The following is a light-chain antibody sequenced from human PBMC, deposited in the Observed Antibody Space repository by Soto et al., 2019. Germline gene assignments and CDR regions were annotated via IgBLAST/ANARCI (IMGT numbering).Light chain of an antibody. V-gene: IGLV2-8*01. Sequence: ALTQPPSSSVSPGQSVTISFTGTSSDVGAYDYVSWYQQHPGKAPKLMIYEINKRPSGVPDRFSGSKSGNTASLTVSGLQAEDEADYYCSSFAGSNNFPYVFGTGTKV. CDR3: SSFAGSNNFPYV. J-gene: IGLJ1*01. CDR1: SSDVGAYDY. CDR2: EIN.